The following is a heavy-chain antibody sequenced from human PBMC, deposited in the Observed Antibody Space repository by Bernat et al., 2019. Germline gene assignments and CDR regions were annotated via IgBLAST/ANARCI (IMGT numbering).Heavy chain of an antibody. J-gene: IGHJ4*02. Sequence: QAQLVESGGGVVQPGRSLRLSCAASGFSFSTYGMHWVRQAPGKGLEWVAVISYDTTNKYYADSVKGRFTISRDNSKNTLYLQVNSLRPEDTAVYYYATVYYDSWREEDYSDYWGQGTLVTVSS. V-gene: IGHV3-30*03. CDR2: ISYDTTNK. CDR1: GFSFSTYG. CDR3: ATVYYDSWREEDYSDY. D-gene: IGHD3-3*01.